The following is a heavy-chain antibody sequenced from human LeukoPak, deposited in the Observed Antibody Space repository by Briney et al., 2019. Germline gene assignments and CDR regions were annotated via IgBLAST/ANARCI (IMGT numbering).Heavy chain of an antibody. J-gene: IGHJ4*02. V-gene: IGHV4-4*07. D-gene: IGHD2-15*01. CDR2: IYSSGGT. CDR1: GGSISSYY. CDR3: ARGYCSGSWCYDFDS. Sequence: PSETLSLTCTVSGGSISSYYWSWIRQPAGKGLEWIGRIYSSGGTNYNPSLKSRVTMSVDTSKKQFSLKLISVTAADTAVYYCARGYCSGSWCYDFDSWGQGTLVTVSS.